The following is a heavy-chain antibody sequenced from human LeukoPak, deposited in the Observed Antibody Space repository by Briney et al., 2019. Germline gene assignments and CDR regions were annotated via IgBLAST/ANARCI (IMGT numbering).Heavy chain of an antibody. CDR3: VKGGAVASDAFDI. J-gene: IGHJ3*02. D-gene: IGHD6-19*01. CDR1: GFTFSSYA. Sequence: GSLRLSCSASGFTFSSYAMHWVRQAPGKGLEYVSAISSNGGSTYYADSVKGRFTISRDNSKNTLYLQMSSLRAEDTAVYYCVKGGAVASDAFDIWGQGTMVTVSS. V-gene: IGHV3-64D*06. CDR2: ISSNGGST.